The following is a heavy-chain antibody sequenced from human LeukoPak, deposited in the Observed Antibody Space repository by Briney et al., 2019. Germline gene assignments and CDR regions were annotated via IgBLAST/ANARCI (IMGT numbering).Heavy chain of an antibody. D-gene: IGHD3-22*01. CDR3: ARDGPYDIQTYYMDV. CDR2: IYSDGRT. Sequence: GGSLRLSCAASGFTVSSNYMSWVRQAAGKGLEWVSEIYSDGRTYYAASVKGRFSISRDNSKNTVYLQMNSLRAEDTAVYYCARDGPYDIQTYYMDVWGKGTTVTVSS. CDR1: GFTVSSNY. J-gene: IGHJ6*03. V-gene: IGHV3-53*01.